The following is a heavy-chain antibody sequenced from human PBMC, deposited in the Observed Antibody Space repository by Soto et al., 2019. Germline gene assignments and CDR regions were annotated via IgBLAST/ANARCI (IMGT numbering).Heavy chain of an antibody. CDR1: GFTFIDYG. V-gene: IGHV3-7*01. CDR3: ARGLGSSGWYSPWDAFDI. Sequence: EVQLVESGGGLVQPGGSLRLSCAVSGFTFIDYGLSWVRQAPGRGRGWVANIKQDGNEKYYVDSVKGRFTISRDNAKNSLYLQMNSLRAEDTAVYYCARGLGSSGWYSPWDAFDIWGQGTMVTVSS. D-gene: IGHD6-19*01. J-gene: IGHJ3*02. CDR2: IKQDGNEK.